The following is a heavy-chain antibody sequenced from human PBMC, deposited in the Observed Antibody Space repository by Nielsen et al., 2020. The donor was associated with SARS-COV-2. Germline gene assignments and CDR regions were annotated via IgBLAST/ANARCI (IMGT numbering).Heavy chain of an antibody. D-gene: IGHD6-13*01. V-gene: IGHV3-23*01. CDR1: GLTFNIYA. CDR3: ARDKLIAAPVYCFDP. CDR2: ISSSGTKT. Sequence: GESLKISCAVSGLTFNIYAMSWVRQAPGKGLEWVSGISSSGTKTHDADSAKGRFIISRDNSKNTLYLQMNSLRAEDTAVYYCARDKLIAAPVYCFDPWGQGTLVTVSS. J-gene: IGHJ5*02.